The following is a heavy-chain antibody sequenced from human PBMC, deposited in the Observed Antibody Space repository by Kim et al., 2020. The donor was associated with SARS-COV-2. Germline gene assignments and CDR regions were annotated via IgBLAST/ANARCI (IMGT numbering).Heavy chain of an antibody. J-gene: IGHJ1*01. Sequence: VKGRITISEDNAKNTLYLQMNSLRPEDTAVYYCAGADDHDISGYYGFFHNWGQGALVTVSS. V-gene: IGHV3-74*01. CDR3: AGADDHDISGYYGFFHN. D-gene: IGHD3-22*01.